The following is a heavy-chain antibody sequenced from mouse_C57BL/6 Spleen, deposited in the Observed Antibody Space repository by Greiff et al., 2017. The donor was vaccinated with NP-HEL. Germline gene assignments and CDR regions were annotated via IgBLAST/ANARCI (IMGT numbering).Heavy chain of an antibody. Sequence: QVQLQQPGAELVKPGASVKVSCKASGYTFTSYWMHWVKQRPGQGLEWIGGIHPSDSDTNYNQKFKGKATLTVDKSSSTAYMQLSSLTSEDSAVYYGAIRDGYHEKNYYAMDYWGQGTSLTVSS. CDR3: AIRDGYHEKNYYAMDY. CDR2: IHPSDSDT. CDR1: GYTFTSYW. V-gene: IGHV1-74*01. J-gene: IGHJ4*01. D-gene: IGHD2-3*01.